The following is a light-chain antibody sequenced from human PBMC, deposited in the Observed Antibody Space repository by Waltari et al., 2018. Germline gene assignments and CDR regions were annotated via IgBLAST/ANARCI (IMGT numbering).Light chain of an antibody. J-gene: IGKJ1*01. V-gene: IGKV1-6*01. CDR2: AAS. Sequence: AIQMTQSPSSLSASVGDRVTITCRASQGIGSDLGWYQQKPGKAPKLLIYAASNLQTGVPSRFSGSGSGTDFTLTISSLQPEDFATYYCLQDYNYPRTFGQGTRVEI. CDR1: QGIGSD. CDR3: LQDYNYPRT.